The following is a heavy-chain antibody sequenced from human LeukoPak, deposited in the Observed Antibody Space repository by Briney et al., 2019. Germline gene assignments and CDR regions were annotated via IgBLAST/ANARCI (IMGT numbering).Heavy chain of an antibody. CDR3: ARALAAAGGDYYYYMDV. V-gene: IGHV1-69*06. CDR1: GYTFSSYA. CDR2: IIPMFGTA. J-gene: IGHJ6*03. D-gene: IGHD6-13*01. Sequence: SVKVSCKASGYTFSSYAISWVRQAPGQGLEWMGGIIPMFGTASYAQKFQGRVTITADISTRTGYMELSSLISEDTAVYYCARALAAAGGDYYYYMDVWGKGTTVTISS.